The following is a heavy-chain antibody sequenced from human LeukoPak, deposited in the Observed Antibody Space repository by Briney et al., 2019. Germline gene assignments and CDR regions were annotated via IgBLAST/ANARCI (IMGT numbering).Heavy chain of an antibody. Sequence: SETLSLTCTVSGASVGSSSYYWGWIRQTPERGLEWIVSMYYSGAIYYNPYLKSRVSISTDKAKNLFSLKLSSVTAADTAVYYCASHYIWRSYRYIDSWGQGTLVTVSS. CDR1: GASVGSSSYY. CDR3: ASHYIWRSYRYIDS. CDR2: MYYSGAI. V-gene: IGHV4-39*02. J-gene: IGHJ4*02. D-gene: IGHD3-16*02.